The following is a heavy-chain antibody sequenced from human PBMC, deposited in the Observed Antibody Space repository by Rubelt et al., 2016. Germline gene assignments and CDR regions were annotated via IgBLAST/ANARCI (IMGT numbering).Heavy chain of an antibody. D-gene: IGHD4-11*01. J-gene: IGHJ4*02. CDR2: ISYDGSNK. V-gene: IGHV3-30*04. Sequence: QVQLVESGGGVVQPGRSLRLSCAASGFTFSSYAMHWVRQAPGKGLEWVAVISYDGSNKYYADSVKGRFTISRDNSKNTLYLQMNSLRAEDTAVYYCVTMTTVTYWGQGTLVTVSS. CDR3: VTMTTVTY. CDR1: GFTFSSYA.